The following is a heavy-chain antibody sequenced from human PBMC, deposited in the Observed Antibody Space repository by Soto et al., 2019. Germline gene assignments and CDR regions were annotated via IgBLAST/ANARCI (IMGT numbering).Heavy chain of an antibody. V-gene: IGHV1-2*02. J-gene: IGHJ5*02. Sequence: ASVKVSCKASGYTFTGYYMHWVRPAPGQGLEWMGWLNPNSGGTNYAQKFQGGVTMTRDTSISTAYMELSRLRSDDTAVYYCATGTDCSITICYYNCFEPWGQGTLVTVAS. CDR3: ATGTDCSITICYYNCFEP. CDR2: LNPNSGGT. D-gene: IGHD2-2*01. CDR1: GYTFTGYY.